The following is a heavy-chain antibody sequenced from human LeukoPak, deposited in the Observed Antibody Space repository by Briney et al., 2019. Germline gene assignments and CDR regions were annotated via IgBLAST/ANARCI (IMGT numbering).Heavy chain of an antibody. D-gene: IGHD5-12*01. Sequence: GASVKVSCTTSGYTFTNYDITWVRQAPGQGLEWMGWISAYNGNTNYAQNLQGRVTMNTDTSTSTAYMELRSLRSDDTAVFYCARGGYELDYWGQGTLVTVSS. CDR3: ARGGYELDY. CDR2: ISAYNGNT. J-gene: IGHJ4*02. CDR1: GYTFTNYD. V-gene: IGHV1-18*01.